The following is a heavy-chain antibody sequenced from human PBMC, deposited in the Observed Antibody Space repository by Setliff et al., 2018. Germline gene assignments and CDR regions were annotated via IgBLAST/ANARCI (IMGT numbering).Heavy chain of an antibody. J-gene: IGHJ1*01. D-gene: IGHD3-10*01. CDR2: INHRGST. CDR1: GDSFSDYY. V-gene: IGHV4-34*01. CDR3: ARVDFTMLQGVLGQ. Sequence: SETLSLTCTVYGDSFSDYYWSWIRQPPGKGLEWIEEINHRGSTNYSPSLKNRVTISVDTSKNQLSLKLRSVTAADTAVYYCARVDFTMLQGVLGQWGQGTLVTVSS.